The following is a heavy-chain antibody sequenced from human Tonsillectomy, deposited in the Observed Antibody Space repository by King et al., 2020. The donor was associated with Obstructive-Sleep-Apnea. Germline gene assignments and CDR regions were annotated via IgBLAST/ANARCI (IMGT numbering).Heavy chain of an antibody. Sequence: QLQESGPGLVKPSETLSLTCTVSVVSISSSSYYSGWIRHPPRKGLEWIGSIYYSVSTYYNPGLKSRVTISVDTSKNQFSLNLSSVTAAETAVYYCARHPGYCSGGDCYSGWFDPWGQGTLVTVSS. V-gene: IGHV4-39*01. J-gene: IGHJ5*02. CDR3: ARHPGYCSGGDCYSGWFDP. CDR1: VVSISSSSYY. CDR2: IYYSVST. D-gene: IGHD2-15*01.